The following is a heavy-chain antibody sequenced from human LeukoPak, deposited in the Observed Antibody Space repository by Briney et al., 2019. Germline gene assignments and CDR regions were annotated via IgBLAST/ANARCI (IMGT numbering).Heavy chain of an antibody. Sequence: PGGSLRLSCAASGFKFYAFWMSWVRQTPGEGLEWVGLIKSKTDGGTTDYSAPVKGRFTISRDDSQNTLFLQMDSLTTEDTATYYCAIVSDCSGTTYYTAYSYYYYMDVWGRGTTVTVSS. CDR1: GFKFYAFW. J-gene: IGHJ6*03. D-gene: IGHD2-2*02. V-gene: IGHV3-15*01. CDR3: AIVSDCSGTTYYTAYSYYYYMDV. CDR2: IKSKTDGGTT.